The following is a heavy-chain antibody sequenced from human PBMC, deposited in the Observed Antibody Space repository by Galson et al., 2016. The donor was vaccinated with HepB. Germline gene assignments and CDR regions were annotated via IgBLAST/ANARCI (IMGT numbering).Heavy chain of an antibody. J-gene: IGHJ5*02. D-gene: IGHD6-19*01. CDR3: AKDFRTGWTNWFDP. CDR1: GFMLSGYG. CDR2: ISHDGGAT. Sequence: SLRLSCAASGFMLSGYGMHWVRQAPGKGLEWVAMISHDGGATYYGDSVTGRFAVSRDISKNTVYLDMSHLRPEDTAVYYCAKDFRTGWTNWFDPWGQGTLVTVSS. V-gene: IGHV3-30*18.